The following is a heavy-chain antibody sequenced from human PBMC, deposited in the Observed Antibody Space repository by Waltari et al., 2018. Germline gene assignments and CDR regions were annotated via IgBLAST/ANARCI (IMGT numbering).Heavy chain of an antibody. CDR3: ASSAFDI. J-gene: IGHJ3*02. Sequence: QVQLQESGPGLVKPSQTLSLTCTVSGGSISSGSYYWSWIRQPAGKGLEWIGRIYTSGSTNYNHSLKSRVTISVDTSKNQFSLKLSSVTAADTAVYYCASSAFDIWGQGTMVTVSS. V-gene: IGHV4-61*02. CDR2: IYTSGST. CDR1: GGSISSGSYY.